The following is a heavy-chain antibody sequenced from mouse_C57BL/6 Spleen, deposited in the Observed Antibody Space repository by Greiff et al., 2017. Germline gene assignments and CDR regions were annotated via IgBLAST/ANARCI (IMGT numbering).Heavy chain of an antibody. CDR2: ILPGSGST. D-gene: IGHD2-1*01. J-gene: IGHJ3*01. CDR3: ARRRGGNPAWFAY. CDR1: GYTFTGYW. Sequence: QVQLQQSGAELMKPGASVKLSCKATGYTFTGYWIEWVKQRPGHGLEWIGEILPGSGSTHYNEKFKGKATFTADTSSNTASMQLSSLTTEDSAIXYCARRRGGNPAWFAYWGQGTLVTVSA. V-gene: IGHV1-9*01.